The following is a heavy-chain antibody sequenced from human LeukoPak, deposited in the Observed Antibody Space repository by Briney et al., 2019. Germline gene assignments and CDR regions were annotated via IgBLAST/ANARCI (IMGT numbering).Heavy chain of an antibody. CDR2: INHSGST. Sequence: TSETLSLTCAVYGGSFSGYYWSWIRQPPGKGLEWIGEINHSGSTNYNPSLKNRVTISVDTSKNQFSLKLSSVTAAETAVYYCARGGMTYYYGSGSYYNNWFDPWGQGTLVTVSS. V-gene: IGHV4-34*01. J-gene: IGHJ5*02. CDR3: ARGGMTYYYGSGSYYNNWFDP. CDR1: GGSFSGYY. D-gene: IGHD3-10*01.